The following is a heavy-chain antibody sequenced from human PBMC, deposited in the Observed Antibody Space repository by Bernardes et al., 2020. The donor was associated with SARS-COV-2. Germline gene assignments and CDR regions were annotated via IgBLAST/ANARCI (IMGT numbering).Heavy chain of an antibody. CDR2: INPNSGGT. D-gene: IGHD6-19*01. CDR1: GYTFTGYY. CDR3: ARSTGIAVAGSRRGYFDY. V-gene: IGHV1-2*02. J-gene: IGHJ4*02. Sequence: ASVKVSCKASGYTFTGYYMHWVRQAPGQGLEWMGWINPNSGGTNYAQKFQGRVTMTRDTSISTAYMELSRLRSDDTAVYYCARSTGIAVAGSRRGYFDYWGQGTLVTVSS.